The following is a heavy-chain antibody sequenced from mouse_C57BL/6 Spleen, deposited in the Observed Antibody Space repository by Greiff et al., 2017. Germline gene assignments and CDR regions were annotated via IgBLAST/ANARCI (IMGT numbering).Heavy chain of an antibody. CDR1: GYTFTSYW. Sequence: QVQLQQPGAELVKPGASVKLSCKASGYTFTSYWMQWVKQRPGQGLEWIGEIDPSDSYTNYNQKFKGKATLTVDTSSRTAYMQLSSLTSEDSAVYYCARNHNSNYCAYWGQGTLVTVSA. CDR3: ARNHNSNYCAY. D-gene: IGHD2-5*01. J-gene: IGHJ3*01. CDR2: IDPSDSYT. V-gene: IGHV1-50*01.